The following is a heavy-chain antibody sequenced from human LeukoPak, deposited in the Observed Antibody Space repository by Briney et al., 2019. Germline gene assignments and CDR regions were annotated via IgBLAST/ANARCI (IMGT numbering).Heavy chain of an antibody. V-gene: IGHV3-7*01. CDR3: ARVTPWGYFDY. D-gene: IGHD1-26*01. J-gene: IGHJ4*02. CDR1: GFTFSNYW. Sequence: PGGSLRLSCAASGFTFSNYWMTWFRQAPGKGLERVASIDQDGSDIHYVDSVKGRFTISRDNAKNSVYLQMNSLRVEDTAVYYCARVTPWGYFDYWGQGTLVTVSS. CDR2: IDQDGSDI.